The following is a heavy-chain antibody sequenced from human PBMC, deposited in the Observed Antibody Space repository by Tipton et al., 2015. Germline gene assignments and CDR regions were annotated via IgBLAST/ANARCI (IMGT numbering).Heavy chain of an antibody. V-gene: IGHV4-61*01. CDR1: GGSVSTSNYY. J-gene: IGHJ6*02. CDR3: ARDLEHGMDV. Sequence: TLSLTCTVSGGSVSTSNYYWGWIRQSPGKGLEWIGYIRYSGSTHYNPSLKRRVTISLDTSKNQFSLTLNSVTAADTAVYYCARDLEHGMDVWGQGTTVTVSS. CDR2: IRYSGST. D-gene: IGHD5-24*01.